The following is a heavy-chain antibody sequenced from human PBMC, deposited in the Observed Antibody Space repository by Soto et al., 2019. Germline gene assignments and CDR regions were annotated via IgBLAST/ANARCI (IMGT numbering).Heavy chain of an antibody. D-gene: IGHD6-19*01. Sequence: QVQLVQSGAEVKKPGSSVKVSCKASGGTFSSYAISWVRQAPGQGLEWMGGIIPIFGTANYAQKFQGRVTITADESTSTAYMELSSLRSEDTAVYYCARDQPQIHIAVAGDYYYYGVDVWGQGTTVTVSS. CDR3: ARDQPQIHIAVAGDYYYYGVDV. CDR1: GGTFSSYA. CDR2: IIPIFGTA. J-gene: IGHJ6*02. V-gene: IGHV1-69*01.